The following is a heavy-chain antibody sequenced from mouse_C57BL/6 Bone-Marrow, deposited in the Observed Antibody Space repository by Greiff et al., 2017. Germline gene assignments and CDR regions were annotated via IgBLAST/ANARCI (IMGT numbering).Heavy chain of an antibody. CDR3: TRGGVLWKAMDY. Sequence: EVKLMESGEGLVKPGGSLKFSCAASGFTFSSYAMSWVRQTPEQRLEWVAYISSGGDYIYYADTVKGRFTISRDNARSTLYLQMSSLKSEDTAMYYCTRGGVLWKAMDYWGQGTSVTVSS. V-gene: IGHV5-9-1*02. CDR1: GFTFSSYA. D-gene: IGHD1-1*02. J-gene: IGHJ4*01. CDR2: ISSGGDYI.